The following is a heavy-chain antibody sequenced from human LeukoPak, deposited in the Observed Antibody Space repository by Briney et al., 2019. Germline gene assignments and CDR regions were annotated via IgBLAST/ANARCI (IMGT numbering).Heavy chain of an antibody. CDR2: IYYSGST. CDR3: ARAEVYYDTSRAFDI. Sequence: SETLSLTCTVSGGSISSGGYYWSWIRQHPGKGLEWIGYIYYSGSTYYNPSLKSRVTISVDTSKNQFSLKLSSVTAADTAVYYCARAEVYYDTSRAFDIWGQGTMVTVSS. J-gene: IGHJ3*02. CDR1: GGSISSGGYY. D-gene: IGHD3-22*01. V-gene: IGHV4-31*03.